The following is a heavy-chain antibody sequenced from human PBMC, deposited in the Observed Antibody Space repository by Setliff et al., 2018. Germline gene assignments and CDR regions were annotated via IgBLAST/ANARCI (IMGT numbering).Heavy chain of an antibody. Sequence: ASVKVSCKASGGTFSSYGISWVRQATGQGLEWMGWMNPNSGNTGYAQKFQGRVTMTRNTSISTAYMELSSLRSEDTAVYYCARVRVGYAFDIWGQGTMVTVSS. CDR1: GGTFSSYG. J-gene: IGHJ3*02. CDR2: MNPNSGNT. CDR3: ARVRVGYAFDI. V-gene: IGHV1-8*02. D-gene: IGHD5-18*01.